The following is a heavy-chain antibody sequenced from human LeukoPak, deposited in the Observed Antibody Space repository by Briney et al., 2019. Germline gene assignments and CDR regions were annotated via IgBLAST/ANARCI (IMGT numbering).Heavy chain of an antibody. CDR2: ISYDGSRT. CDR3: ARSPHNFYYDSSGYHPLDTFDM. D-gene: IGHD3-22*01. CDR1: GLTFSSYC. V-gene: IGHV3-30*03. J-gene: IGHJ3*02. Sequence: PGRSLRLSCAAAGLTFSSYCMHWVRQAPGKGLEWVAVISYDGSRTNYIDSVKGRFTISRDKSKTTLYLQMDSLRPEDTAVYFCARSPHNFYYDSSGYHPLDTFDMWGQGTMVTVSS.